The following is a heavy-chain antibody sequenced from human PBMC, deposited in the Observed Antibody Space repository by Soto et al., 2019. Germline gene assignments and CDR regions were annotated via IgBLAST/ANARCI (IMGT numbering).Heavy chain of an antibody. CDR1: GASISGFY. Sequence: KPSETLSLTCTVSGASISGFYWSWIRKSAGKGLEWIGRSNATGTTAHNPPLKGRVMMSVATSKKQFSLRLRSVAAADTDLYYCVRDGTKTLRDWFDPWGQGISVTVSS. CDR2: SNATGTT. D-gene: IGHD1-1*01. J-gene: IGHJ5*02. CDR3: VRDGTKTLRDWFDP. V-gene: IGHV4-4*07.